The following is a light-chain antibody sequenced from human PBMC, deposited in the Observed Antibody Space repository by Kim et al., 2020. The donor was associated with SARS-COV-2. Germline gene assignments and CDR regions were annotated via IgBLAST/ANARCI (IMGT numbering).Light chain of an antibody. CDR3: QQTYTTPQT. CDR2: AAS. Sequence: DIQMTQSPSSLSASVGDRVTISCRASQSINNFLNWYQQKPGIAPKLLIYAASSVQGGLPSRFTGSASGTDFTLTISTLQPEDSATYYCQQTYTTPQTFGPGTSLEI. J-gene: IGKJ2*01. V-gene: IGKV1-39*01. CDR1: QSINNF.